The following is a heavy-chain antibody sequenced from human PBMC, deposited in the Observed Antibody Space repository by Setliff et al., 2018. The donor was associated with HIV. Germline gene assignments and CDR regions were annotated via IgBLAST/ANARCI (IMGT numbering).Heavy chain of an antibody. CDR3: AREIPYSYGGRGYPL. CDR1: GGSFSDYY. J-gene: IGHJ4*02. CDR2: VNRGRRT. V-gene: IGHV4-34*01. Sequence: PSETLSLTCALYGGSFSDYYWSWIRQPPGMGLEWIGEVNRGRRTNYNSSLKSRVTISIDTSRNQFSLTVSSVTAADTAVYYCAREIPYSYGGRGYPLWGQGTLVTVSS. D-gene: IGHD3-22*01.